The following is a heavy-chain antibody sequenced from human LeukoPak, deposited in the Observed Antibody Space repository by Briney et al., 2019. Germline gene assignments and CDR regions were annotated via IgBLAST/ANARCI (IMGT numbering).Heavy chain of an antibody. D-gene: IGHD5-12*01. CDR3: ARTLYSGYDMYYFDY. Sequence: GGSLRLSCAASGFIFRTYAMNWVRQAPGKGLEWVSSISSSSSYIYYADSVKGRFTISRDNAKNSLYLQMNSLRAEDTAVYYCARTLYSGYDMYYFDYWGQGTLVTVSS. J-gene: IGHJ4*02. CDR1: GFIFRTYA. CDR2: ISSSSSYI. V-gene: IGHV3-21*01.